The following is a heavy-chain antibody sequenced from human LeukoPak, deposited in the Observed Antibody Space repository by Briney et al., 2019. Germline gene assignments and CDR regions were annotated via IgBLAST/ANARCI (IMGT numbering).Heavy chain of an antibody. CDR1: GYTFTSYD. CDR2: MNPNSGNT. D-gene: IGHD2-2*01. CDR3: ARGDIVVVPIRYYYMDV. Sequence: ASVKVSCKASGYTFTSYDINWVRQATGQGLEWMGWMNPNSGNTGYAQKFQGRVTMTRNTSISTAYMELSSLRSEDTAVYYCARGDIVVVPIRYYYMDVWGKGTTVTISS. V-gene: IGHV1-8*01. J-gene: IGHJ6*03.